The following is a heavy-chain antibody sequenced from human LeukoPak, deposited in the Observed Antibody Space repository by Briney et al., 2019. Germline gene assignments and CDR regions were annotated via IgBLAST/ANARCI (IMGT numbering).Heavy chain of an antibody. CDR1: GYTFTSYG. CDR2: ISAYNGNT. V-gene: IGHV1-18*01. J-gene: IGHJ4*02. Sequence: ASVKVSCKASGYTFTSYGVSWVRQAAGQGREWMGWISAYNGNTNYAQKLQGRVTMTTDTSTSTAYMELRSLRSDDTAVYYCARDRVRKATMGYWGQGTLVTVSS. D-gene: IGHD3-10*01. CDR3: ARDRVRKATMGY.